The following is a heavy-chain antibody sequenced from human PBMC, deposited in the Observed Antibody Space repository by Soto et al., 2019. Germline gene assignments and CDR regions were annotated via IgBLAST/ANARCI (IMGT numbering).Heavy chain of an antibody. CDR1: GFTFSTYW. CDR3: ATAISSPFSNFGY. CDR2: IKEDGSEE. Sequence: EVQLVQSGGDLVQPGGSLRLSCVASGFTFSTYWMTWVRQAPGMGREWVAGIKEDGSEEVYVDSVKGRFRMSRDNAKTSLYLQLNSLRAEYTAVYYCATAISSPFSNFGYWGQGSLVTVSS. V-gene: IGHV3-7*01. J-gene: IGHJ4*02. D-gene: IGHD2-2*01.